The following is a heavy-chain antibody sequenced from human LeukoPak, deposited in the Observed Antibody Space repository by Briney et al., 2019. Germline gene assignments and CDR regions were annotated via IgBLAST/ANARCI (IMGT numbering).Heavy chain of an antibody. V-gene: IGHV4-34*01. Sequence: SETLSLTCAVYGGSFSGYYWSWIRQPPGKGLEWIGEINHSGSTNYNPSLESRVTISVDTSKNQFFLKLSSVTAADTAVYYCARVVVITTGAFDIWGQGTMVTVSS. CDR1: GGSFSGYY. CDR2: INHSGST. CDR3: ARVVVITTGAFDI. J-gene: IGHJ3*02. D-gene: IGHD3-22*01.